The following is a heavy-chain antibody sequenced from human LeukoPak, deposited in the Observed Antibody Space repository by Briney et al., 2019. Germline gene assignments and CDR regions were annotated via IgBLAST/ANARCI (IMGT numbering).Heavy chain of an antibody. D-gene: IGHD1-26*01. CDR1: GFTFNNYG. CDR3: AKTSGGSYHY. Sequence: GGSLRLSCAASGFTFNNYGMHWVRQAPGKGLEWVAFIRYNGNNQYYADSVKGRFTISRDNSKNTLYLQMNSLRAEDTAVYYCAKTSGGSYHYWGQGTLVTVSS. J-gene: IGHJ4*02. V-gene: IGHV3-30*02. CDR2: IRYNGNNQ.